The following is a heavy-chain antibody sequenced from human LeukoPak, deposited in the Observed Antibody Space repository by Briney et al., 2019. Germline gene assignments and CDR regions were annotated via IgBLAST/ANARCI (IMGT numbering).Heavy chain of an antibody. J-gene: IGHJ4*02. V-gene: IGHV3-9*01. D-gene: IGHD1-26*01. CDR3: AKDVGSGSYYYFDY. CDR2: ISWNSGSI. CDR1: GFTFDDYA. Sequence: GGSLRLSCAASGFTFDDYAMHWVRQAPGKGLEWVSGISWNSGSIGYADSVKGRFTISRDNAKNSLYLQMNSLRAEDTALYYCAKDVGSGSYYYFDYWGQGTPVTVSS.